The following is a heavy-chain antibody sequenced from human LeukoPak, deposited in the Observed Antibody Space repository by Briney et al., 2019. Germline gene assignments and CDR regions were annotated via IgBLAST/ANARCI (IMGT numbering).Heavy chain of an antibody. CDR1: GYSFTGYF. CDR3: ARGYYGSGSRVFDY. D-gene: IGHD3-10*01. V-gene: IGHV1-2*02. Sequence: ASVKVSCKASGYSFTGYFIHWVRQAPGQGLEWMGCIDPNSGDTKYAQKFQGRVSMPRDTSTRTAYMELSRLRSDDTAVYYCARGYYGSGSRVFDYWGQGTLVTVSS. CDR2: IDPNSGDT. J-gene: IGHJ4*02.